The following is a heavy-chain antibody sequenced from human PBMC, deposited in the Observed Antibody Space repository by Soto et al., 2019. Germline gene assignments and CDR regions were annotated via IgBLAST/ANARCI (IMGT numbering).Heavy chain of an antibody. D-gene: IGHD6-13*01. J-gene: IGHJ5*02. CDR3: ARAHSGIAAAGKVGFDP. Sequence: GGSLRLSCAASGFTFSSYGMHWVRQAPGKGLEWVAVIWYDGSNKYYADSVKGRFTISRDNSKNTLYLPMNSLRAEDTAVYYCARAHSGIAAAGKVGFDPWGQGTLVTVSS. CDR1: GFTFSSYG. V-gene: IGHV3-33*01. CDR2: IWYDGSNK.